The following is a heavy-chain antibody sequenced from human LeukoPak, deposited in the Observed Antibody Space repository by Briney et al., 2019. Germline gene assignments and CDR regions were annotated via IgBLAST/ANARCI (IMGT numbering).Heavy chain of an antibody. CDR3: TTDNMIVVVITTYFDY. D-gene: IGHD3-22*01. J-gene: IGHJ4*02. CDR1: GFTFSNAW. CDR2: IKSKTDGGTT. V-gene: IGHV3-15*01. Sequence: PGGSLRLSCAASGFTFSNAWMSWVRQAPGKGLEWVGRIKSKTDGGTTDYAAPVKGRFTISRDDSKNTLYLQMSSLKTEDTAVYYCTTDNMIVVVITTYFDYWGQGTLVTVSS.